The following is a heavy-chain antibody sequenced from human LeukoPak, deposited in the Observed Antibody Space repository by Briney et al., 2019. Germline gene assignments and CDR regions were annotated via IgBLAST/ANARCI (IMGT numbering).Heavy chain of an antibody. CDR1: GGSISSYY. V-gene: IGHV4-59*08. Sequence: SETLSLTCTVSGGSISSYYWSWIRQPPGKGLEWIGYIYHSGSTYYNPSLKSRVTISVDTSKNQFSLKLSSVTAADTAVYYCARHNDILTGYFSWFDPWGQGTLVTVSS. D-gene: IGHD3-9*01. J-gene: IGHJ5*02. CDR3: ARHNDILTGYFSWFDP. CDR2: IYHSGST.